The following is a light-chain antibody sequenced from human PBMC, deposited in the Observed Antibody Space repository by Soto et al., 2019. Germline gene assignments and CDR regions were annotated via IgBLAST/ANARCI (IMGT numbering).Light chain of an antibody. V-gene: IGLV7-43*01. CDR3: LLFHGDGQV. CDR2: STN. J-gene: IGLJ2*01. Sequence: QTVVTQEPSLTVSPRGTVTLTCASSTGAVTSGYYPNWFQQRPGQAPRALIYSTNNRHSWTPARFSGSLLGGKAALTLSGVQPEDEAEYYCLLFHGDGQVFGGGTKLTVL. CDR1: TGAVTSGYY.